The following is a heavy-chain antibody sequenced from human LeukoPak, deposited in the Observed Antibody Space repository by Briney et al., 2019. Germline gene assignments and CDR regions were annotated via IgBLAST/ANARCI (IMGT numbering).Heavy chain of an antibody. J-gene: IGHJ4*02. CDR2: INTNTGNP. CDR1: GYTFTSYA. Sequence: ASVKVSCKASGYTFTSYAMHWVRQAPGQGLEWMGWINTNTGNPTYAQGFTGRFVISLDTSVSTAYLQVSSLKAEDTAVYYCARMYSSSWYPDDYWGQGTLVTVSS. V-gene: IGHV7-4-1*02. CDR3: ARMYSSSWYPDDY. D-gene: IGHD6-13*01.